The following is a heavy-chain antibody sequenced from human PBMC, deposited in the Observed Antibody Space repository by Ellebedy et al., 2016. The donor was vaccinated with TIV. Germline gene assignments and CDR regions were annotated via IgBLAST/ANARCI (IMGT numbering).Heavy chain of an antibody. CDR1: GFTFSSYS. D-gene: IGHD3-22*01. J-gene: IGHJ4*02. CDR3: AKRLGRDYYDSSGNFDY. CDR2: ISSSSSTI. Sequence: GESLKISXAASGFTFSSYSMNWVRQAPGKGLEWVSYISSSSSTIYYADSVKGRFTISRDNAKNSLYLQMNSLRAEDTAVYYCAKRLGRDYYDSSGNFDYWGQGTLVTVSS. V-gene: IGHV3-48*01.